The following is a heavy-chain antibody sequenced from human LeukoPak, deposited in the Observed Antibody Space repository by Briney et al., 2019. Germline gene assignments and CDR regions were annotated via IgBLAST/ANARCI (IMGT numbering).Heavy chain of an antibody. Sequence: GGSLRLSCATSGFTFGTYYMHWVRQVPGKGLVWVSRINSDGSSTTYADSVKGRFTISRDNAKNTLYLQMNGLRAEDTAVYYCARDRIPERWIYYFDYWGQGTLVTVSS. CDR2: INSDGSST. D-gene: IGHD2-2*03. V-gene: IGHV3-74*01. J-gene: IGHJ4*02. CDR3: ARDRIPERWIYYFDY. CDR1: GFTFGTYY.